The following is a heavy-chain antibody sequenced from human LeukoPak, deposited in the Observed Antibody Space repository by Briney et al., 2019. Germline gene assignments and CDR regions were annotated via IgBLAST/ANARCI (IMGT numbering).Heavy chain of an antibody. CDR2: ISYDGSNK. V-gene: IGHV3-30-3*01. D-gene: IGHD3-22*01. CDR3: ARDAYYYDSSGYDY. Sequence: GRSLRLSCAASGFTTSSYAMHWVRQAPGKGLEWVAVISYDGSNKYYADSVKGRFTISRDNSKNTLYLQMNSLRAEDTAVYYGARDAYYYDSSGYDYWGQGTLVTVSS. J-gene: IGHJ4*02. CDR1: GFTTSSYA.